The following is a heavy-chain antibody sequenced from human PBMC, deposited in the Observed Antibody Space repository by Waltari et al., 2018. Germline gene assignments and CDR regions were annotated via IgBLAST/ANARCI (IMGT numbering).Heavy chain of an antibody. CDR2: GDPEDGET. D-gene: IGHD3-22*01. V-gene: IGHV1-69-2*01. J-gene: IGHJ5*02. Sequence: EVQLVQSGAEVKKPGATVKISCKVSGYTFTDYYMHWVQQAPGNGLEWMGLGDPEDGETRYAEKLQGRVNITADTATDTAYMELSSLRSEDTAVYYCATVERITMIVVDKNWFDPWGQGTLVTVSS. CDR1: GYTFTDYY. CDR3: ATVERITMIVVDKNWFDP.